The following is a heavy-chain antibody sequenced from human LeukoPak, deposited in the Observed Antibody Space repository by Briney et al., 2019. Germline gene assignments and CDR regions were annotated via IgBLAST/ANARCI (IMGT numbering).Heavy chain of an antibody. Sequence: VGSLRLSCAASGFTFSSSAMSWVRQAPGKGLEWVSAISGSGRSTYYADSVKGRFTISRDNSKNTLYLQMNSLRAEDTAVYHCAKDGYSSSWYHWFDPWGQGTLVTVSP. V-gene: IGHV3-23*01. CDR1: GFTFSSSA. CDR2: ISGSGRST. J-gene: IGHJ5*02. CDR3: AKDGYSSSWYHWFDP. D-gene: IGHD6-13*01.